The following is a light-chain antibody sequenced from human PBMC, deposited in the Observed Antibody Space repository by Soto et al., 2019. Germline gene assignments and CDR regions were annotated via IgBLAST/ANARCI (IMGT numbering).Light chain of an antibody. Sequence: QSALTQTASVSGSPGQSITISCTGTSSDDALYRYVSWFQQHPGKAPKLLIYGNNNRPSGVPARFSGSKSGTSASLAIAGLQAEDEGDYYCQSYDSSLSGYVFGTGTKLTVL. CDR2: GNN. CDR1: SSDDALYRY. J-gene: IGLJ1*01. V-gene: IGLV1-40*01. CDR3: QSYDSSLSGYV.